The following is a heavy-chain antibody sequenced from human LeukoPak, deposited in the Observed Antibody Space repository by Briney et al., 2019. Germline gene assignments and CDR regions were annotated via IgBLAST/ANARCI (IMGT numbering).Heavy chain of an antibody. J-gene: IGHJ4*02. CDR1: GFSFSSFE. Sequence: GGSLRLSCAASGFSFSSFEMNWVRQAPGKGLEWISYISTSGASTYYADSVRGRFTISRDNAKDSLYLRMATLRVEDSAVYYCARERGYNYGYSGYYDHWGQGILVSVSS. CDR3: ARERGYNYGYSGYYDH. CDR2: ISTSGAST. V-gene: IGHV3-48*03. D-gene: IGHD5-18*01.